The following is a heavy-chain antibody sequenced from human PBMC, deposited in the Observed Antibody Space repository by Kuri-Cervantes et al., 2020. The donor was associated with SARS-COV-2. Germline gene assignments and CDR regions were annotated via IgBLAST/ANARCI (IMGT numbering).Heavy chain of an antibody. CDR3: ASGNGCYYGGDY. Sequence: SRAASGFPFSDYYMSWIRRAPGKGLGWVSYISSNGSTIYYAVSVKGRFTISRYNAKLSLYLQMNSLGAEDTAAYYCASGNGCYYGGDYWGQGTLVTVSS. V-gene: IGHV3-11*04. CDR1: GFPFSDYY. D-gene: IGHD1-26*01. CDR2: ISSNGSTI. J-gene: IGHJ4*02.